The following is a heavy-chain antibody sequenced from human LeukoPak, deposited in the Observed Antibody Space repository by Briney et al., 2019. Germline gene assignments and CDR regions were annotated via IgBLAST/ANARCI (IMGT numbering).Heavy chain of an antibody. Sequence: SETLSLTCSVSGGSITTTYWTWIRQSPGKGLEWIGYIYHTGSTTYNPSFRSRVTMSADTSKNQFSLKMTSVTAADTAVYHCARGQLLWFFDPWGPGTLVSVSS. D-gene: IGHD3-10*01. J-gene: IGHJ5*02. CDR2: IYHTGST. CDR3: ARGQLLWFFDP. CDR1: GGSITTTY. V-gene: IGHV4-59*01.